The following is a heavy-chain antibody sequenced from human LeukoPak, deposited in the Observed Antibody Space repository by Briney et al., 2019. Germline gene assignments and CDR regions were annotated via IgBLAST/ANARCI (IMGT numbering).Heavy chain of an antibody. Sequence: GASVKVSCKASGYTFTSYAMNWVRQAPGQGLEWTGWINTNTGNPTYAQGFTGRFVFSLDTSVSTAYLQISSLQAEDTAVYYCARGKYYDSWSGHRYYYMDVWGKGTTVTVSS. CDR2: INTNTGNP. D-gene: IGHD3-3*01. J-gene: IGHJ6*03. V-gene: IGHV7-4-1*02. CDR1: GYTFTSYA. CDR3: ARGKYYDSWSGHRYYYMDV.